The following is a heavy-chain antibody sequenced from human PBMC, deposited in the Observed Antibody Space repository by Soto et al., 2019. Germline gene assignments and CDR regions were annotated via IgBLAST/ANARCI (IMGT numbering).Heavy chain of an antibody. D-gene: IGHD2-21*02. J-gene: IGHJ4*02. Sequence: PSETLSLTCAVSGGSISSGGYYWSWIRQHPGKGLEWIGYIYYSGSTYYNPSLKSRVTISVDTSKNQFSLKLSSVTAADTAVYYCARLARKVTLGGSFDYWGQGTLVTVSS. CDR3: ARLARKVTLGGSFDY. CDR1: GGSISSGGYY. CDR2: IYYSGST. V-gene: IGHV4-31*11.